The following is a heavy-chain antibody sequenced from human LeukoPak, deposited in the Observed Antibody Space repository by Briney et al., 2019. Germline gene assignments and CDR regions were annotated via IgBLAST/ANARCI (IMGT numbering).Heavy chain of an antibody. J-gene: IGHJ4*02. CDR2: IYYSGST. CDR3: AREPVTYCGGDCYPPPFDY. D-gene: IGHD2-21*02. V-gene: IGHV4-61*05. CDR1: GGSISSSSYY. Sequence: SETLSLTCNVSGGSISSSSYYWGWIRQPPGKGLEWFGYIYYSGSTNYNPSLKSRVTISEVTSKNQFSLKLPSVTAADTAVYYCAREPVTYCGGDCYPPPFDYCGQGTLVTVSS.